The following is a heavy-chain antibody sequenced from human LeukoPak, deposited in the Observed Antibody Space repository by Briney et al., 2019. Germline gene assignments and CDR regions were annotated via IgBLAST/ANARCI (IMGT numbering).Heavy chain of an antibody. V-gene: IGHV4-4*07. CDR1: GGSISSYF. Sequence: SETLSLTCTVSGGSISSYFWGWIRQPAGKGLEWIGRIYTSGSTDYNPSLKSRVTMSVDTSKNQFSLKLWSVTAADTAVYYCARDRGRGEFDYWGQGTLVTVSS. J-gene: IGHJ4*02. CDR3: ARDRGRGEFDY. CDR2: IYTSGST. D-gene: IGHD3-10*01.